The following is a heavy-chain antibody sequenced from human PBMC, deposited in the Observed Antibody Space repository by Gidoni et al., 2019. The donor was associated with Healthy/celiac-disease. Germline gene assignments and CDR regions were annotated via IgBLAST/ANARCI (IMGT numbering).Heavy chain of an antibody. V-gene: IGHV3-21*01. J-gene: IGHJ6*02. CDR1: GFPFRSYS. CDR2: ISSSSSYI. CDR3: ARDSYYYGSGTPYGMDV. Sequence: EVQLVESGGGLVKPGGSMRLYCAASGFPFRSYSMTWVRQAPGKGLEWVSFISSSSSYIYYADSVKGRFTISRDNAKTALYLQMNSLRAEDTAVYYCARDSYYYGSGTPYGMDVWGQGTTVTVSS. D-gene: IGHD3-10*01.